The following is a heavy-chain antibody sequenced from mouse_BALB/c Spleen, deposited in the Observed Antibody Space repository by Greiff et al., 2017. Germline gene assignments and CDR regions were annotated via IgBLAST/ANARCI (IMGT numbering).Heavy chain of an antibody. J-gene: IGHJ2*01. V-gene: IGHV5-12-2*01. D-gene: IGHD2-4*01. CDR1: GFTFSSYT. CDR3: ARQGYDYDRGYFDY. Sequence: EVMLVESGGGLVQPGGSLKLSCAASGFTFSSYTMSWVRQTPEKRLEWVAYISNGGGSTYYPDTVKGRFTISRDNAKNTLYLQMSSLKSEDTAMYYCARQGYDYDRGYFDYWGQGTTLTVSS. CDR2: ISNGGGST.